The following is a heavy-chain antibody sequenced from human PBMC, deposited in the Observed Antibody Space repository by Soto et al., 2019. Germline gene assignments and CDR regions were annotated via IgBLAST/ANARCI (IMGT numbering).Heavy chain of an antibody. V-gene: IGHV1-46*01. J-gene: IGHJ6*02. CDR3: AREWYYYDSSGYYFPYYYGMDV. Sequence: ASVKVSCKASGYTFTSYYMHWVRQAPVQGLEWMGIINPSGGSTSYAQKFQGRVTMTRDTSTSTVYMELSSLRSEDTAVYYCAREWYYYDSSGYYFPYYYGMDVWGQGTTVTVSS. CDR1: GYTFTSYY. CDR2: INPSGGST. D-gene: IGHD3-22*01.